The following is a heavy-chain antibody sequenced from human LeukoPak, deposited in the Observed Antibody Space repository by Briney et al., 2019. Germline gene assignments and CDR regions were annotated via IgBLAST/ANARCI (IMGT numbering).Heavy chain of an antibody. V-gene: IGHV4-30-4*08. J-gene: IGHJ4*02. Sequence: YWIGWVRQMPGKGLEWIGYVYYSGSTYYNPSLKSRVTISVDTSKNQFSLKLSSVTAADTAVYYCARADTVTTPPTPETAFFDYWGQGTLVTVSS. CDR2: VYYSGST. CDR1: Y. CDR3: ARADTVTTPPTPETAFFDY. D-gene: IGHD4-17*01.